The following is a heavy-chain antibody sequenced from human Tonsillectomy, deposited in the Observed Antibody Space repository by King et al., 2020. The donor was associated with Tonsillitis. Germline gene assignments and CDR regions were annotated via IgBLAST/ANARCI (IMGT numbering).Heavy chain of an antibody. Sequence: VQLVESGGGLVKPGGSLTLSCAASGFTFSNAWMTWVRQAPGKGLEWVGRIKSKTAGESTDYAAPVKSRFTISRDDSKNTLYVQMNSLQTEDTAVYYCATATPFTFTGATIDDAFDMWGQGTIVIVSS. D-gene: IGHD5-12*01. V-gene: IGHV3-15*01. CDR2: IKSKTAGEST. CDR1: GFTFSNAW. J-gene: IGHJ3*02. CDR3: ATATPFTFTGATIDDAFDM.